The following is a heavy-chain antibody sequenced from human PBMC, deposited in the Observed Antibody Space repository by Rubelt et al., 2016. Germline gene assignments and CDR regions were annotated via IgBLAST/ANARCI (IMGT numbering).Heavy chain of an antibody. V-gene: IGHV1-18*01. Sequence: QVQLVQSGAEVKKPGASVKVSCKASGYTFTSYGISWVRQAPGQGLEWMGWISAYDGNTNYAQKPQGQGTMTTDTSTSTADMELRGLRSDVTAVYFCARVMITFGGVIEVGWFDPWGQGTLVTVSS. CDR2: ISAYDGNT. D-gene: IGHD3-16*02. J-gene: IGHJ5*02. CDR1: GYTFTSYG. CDR3: ARVMITFGGVIEVGWFDP.